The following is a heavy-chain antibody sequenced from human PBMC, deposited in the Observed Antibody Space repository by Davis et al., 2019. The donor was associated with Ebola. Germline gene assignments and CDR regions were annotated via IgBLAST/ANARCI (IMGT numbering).Heavy chain of an antibody. V-gene: IGHV4-34*01. Sequence: ESLKISCAASGFTFSNAWMSWVRQAPGKGLEWIGEINHSGSTNYNPSLKSRVTISVDTSKNQFSLKLSSVTAADTAVYYCARAQWLVNRYWGQGTLVTVSS. CDR2: INHSGST. J-gene: IGHJ4*02. CDR3: ARAQWLVNRY. D-gene: IGHD6-19*01. CDR1: GFTFSNAW.